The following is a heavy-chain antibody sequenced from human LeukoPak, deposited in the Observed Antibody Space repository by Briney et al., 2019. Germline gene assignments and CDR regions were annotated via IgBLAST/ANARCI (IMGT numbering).Heavy chain of an antibody. V-gene: IGHV1-69*13. CDR2: IIPIFSTA. CDR1: GGTFSSYA. J-gene: IGHJ4*02. CDR3: ARETTLVTAHAFDY. D-gene: IGHD2-21*02. Sequence: GASVKVSCKASGGTFSSYAISWVRQAPGQGLEWMGGIIPIFSTANYAQKFQGRVTITADESTSTAYMELSSLRSEDTAVYYCARETTLVTAHAFDYWGQGTLVTVSS.